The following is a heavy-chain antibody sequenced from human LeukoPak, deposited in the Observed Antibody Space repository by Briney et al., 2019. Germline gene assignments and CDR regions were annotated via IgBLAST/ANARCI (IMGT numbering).Heavy chain of an antibody. D-gene: IGHD6-13*01. Sequence: GGSLRLSCAASGFTFSSYWMHWVRQAPGKGLVWVANIKQDGSEKYYVDSVKGRFTISRDNAKNSLYLQMNSLRAEDTAVYYCARTSSSTPLRYWGQGTLATVSS. J-gene: IGHJ4*02. V-gene: IGHV3-7*01. CDR3: ARTSSSTPLRY. CDR1: GFTFSSYW. CDR2: IKQDGSEK.